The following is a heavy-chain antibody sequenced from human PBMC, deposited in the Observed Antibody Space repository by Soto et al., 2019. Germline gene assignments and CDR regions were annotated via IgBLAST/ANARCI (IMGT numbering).Heavy chain of an antibody. Sequence: QVQLVQSGAEVKKSGASVKVSCKASGYTFTSYDINWVRQATGQGLEWMGWMNPNSGNTGYAQKFQGRVTMTRNTAISTAYMELSSLRYEDTAVYYCARERSAAVTGWFDPWGQGTLVTVSS. CDR3: ARERSAAVTGWFDP. CDR1: GYTFTSYD. D-gene: IGHD6-13*01. V-gene: IGHV1-8*01. CDR2: MNPNSGNT. J-gene: IGHJ5*02.